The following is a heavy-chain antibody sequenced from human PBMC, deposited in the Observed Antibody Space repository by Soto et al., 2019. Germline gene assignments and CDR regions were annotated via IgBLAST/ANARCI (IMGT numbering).Heavy chain of an antibody. CDR3: ARHLTGTMYY. J-gene: IGHJ4*02. D-gene: IGHD1-7*01. V-gene: IGHV4-39*01. CDR1: GGSISSSSYY. CDR2: IYYSGST. Sequence: SETLSLTCTVSGGSISSSSYYWGWIRQPPGKGLEWIGSIYYSGSTYYNPSLKSRVTISVDTSKNQFSLKLSSVTAADTAVYYCARHLTGTMYYWGQGTLVTVSS.